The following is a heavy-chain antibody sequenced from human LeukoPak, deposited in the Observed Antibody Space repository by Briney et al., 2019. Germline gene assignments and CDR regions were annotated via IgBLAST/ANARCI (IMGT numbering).Heavy chain of an antibody. Sequence: SQTPSLTCPVAGGSISSGDYYWSWIRQPPGKGLEWIGYIYYSGSTYYNPSLKSRVTISVDTSKNQFSLKLSSVTAADTAVYYCARDYGDYDGNYYYGMDVWGQGTTVTLYS. CDR1: GGSISSGDYY. CDR3: ARDYGDYDGNYYYGMDV. D-gene: IGHD4-17*01. CDR2: IYYSGST. J-gene: IGHJ6*02. V-gene: IGHV4-30-4*01.